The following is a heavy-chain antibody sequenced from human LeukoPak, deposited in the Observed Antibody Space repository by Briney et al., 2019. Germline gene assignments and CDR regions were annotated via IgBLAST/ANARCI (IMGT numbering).Heavy chain of an antibody. CDR2: LYRGGST. D-gene: IGHD3-22*01. V-gene: IGHV3-53*01. J-gene: IGHJ4*02. Sequence: GGSLRLSCEASGFSVGDNYMTWVRHAPGKGLEWVSVLYRGGSTIYADSVRGRFTISRDRDNNTLYLQMNDLRAEDTAVYYCVRDYFTDTDGYYEHYLDIWGQGTLVTVSS. CDR1: GFSVGDNY. CDR3: VRDYFTDTDGYYEHYLDI.